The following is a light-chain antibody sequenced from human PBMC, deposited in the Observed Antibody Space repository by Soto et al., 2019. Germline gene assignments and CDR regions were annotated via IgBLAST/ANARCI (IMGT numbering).Light chain of an antibody. J-gene: IGKJ4*01. Sequence: VHMTQSASSVSASVGYRVTITCRTSQSISRYLNWYQQKKGRAPKLLIYGASTLESGVPSRFSGSGYGTDFNLTINNLQTEDFASYFCQESYSTPLTFGGGTKVDIK. CDR1: QSISRY. CDR2: GAS. CDR3: QESYSTPLT. V-gene: IGKV1-39*01.